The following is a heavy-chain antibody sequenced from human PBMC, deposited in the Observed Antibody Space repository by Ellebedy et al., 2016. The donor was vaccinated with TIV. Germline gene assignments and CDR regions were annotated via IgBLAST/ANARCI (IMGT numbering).Heavy chain of an antibody. V-gene: IGHV4-39*01. J-gene: IGHJ6*02. Sequence: PSETLSLTCTVSGGSISSNSCYWGWIRQSPGKGLEWIGSIYYSGSTYYNPSLKSRVTISVDTSKKQFSLKLGSVTAADTAVYYCARLRGSSSWTHRGYYYYGMDAWGQGTTVTVSS. D-gene: IGHD6-13*01. CDR2: IYYSGST. CDR3: ARLRGSSSWTHRGYYYYGMDA. CDR1: GGSISSNSCY.